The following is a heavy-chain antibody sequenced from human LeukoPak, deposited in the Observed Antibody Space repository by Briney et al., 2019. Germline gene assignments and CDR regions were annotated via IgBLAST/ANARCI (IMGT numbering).Heavy chain of an antibody. CDR1: GGSISSYC. CDR3: ARANYDFLTGHYLFDS. Sequence: SQTLSLACTVSGGSISSYCWSWIRQPPGKGLEWIGYIFYSGNTNYNPSLKSRVTISVDTSKNQFSLKLSSVTAADTAVYYCARANYDFLTGHYLFDSWGQGTLVTVSS. CDR2: IFYSGNT. V-gene: IGHV4-59*01. D-gene: IGHD3-9*01. J-gene: IGHJ5*01.